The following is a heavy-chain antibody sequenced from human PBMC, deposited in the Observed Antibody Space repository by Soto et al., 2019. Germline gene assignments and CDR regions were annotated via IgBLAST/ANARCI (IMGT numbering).Heavy chain of an antibody. CDR3: ASDSSSTAVAGPRPDY. Sequence: DVQLVESGGGLVKPGGSLRLSCAASKFTFRSYSMNWVRQAPGKGLEWVSSISGSSDYIFYAYSVKGRFSISRNNAKNQLNMKINSLRAEDTAVYYCASDSSSTAVAGPRPDYWGQGTLVTGSS. CDR2: ISGSSDYI. CDR1: KFTFRSYS. J-gene: IGHJ4*02. V-gene: IGHV3-21*01. D-gene: IGHD6-19*01.